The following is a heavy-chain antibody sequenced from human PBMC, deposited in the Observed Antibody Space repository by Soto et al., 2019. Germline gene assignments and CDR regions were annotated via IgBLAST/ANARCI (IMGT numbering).Heavy chain of an antibody. D-gene: IGHD3-9*01. J-gene: IGHJ3*01. CDR2: INKGGSEP. CDR3: ARDPDMTPGTAFDP. V-gene: IGHV3-7*01. Sequence: GESLTLSCASSGFPFSDDWMGWVRQAPGKGLEWVANINKGGSEPYLVDSVEGRFSISRDNAKNSLFLQMNSLRAEDTAVYYCARDPDMTPGTAFDPWGQGTMVTVSS. CDR1: GFPFSDDW.